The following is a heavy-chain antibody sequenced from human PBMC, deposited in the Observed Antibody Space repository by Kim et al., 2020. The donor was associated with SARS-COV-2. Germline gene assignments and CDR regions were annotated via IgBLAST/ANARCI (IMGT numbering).Heavy chain of an antibody. Sequence: GGSLRLSCSASGFTFSSYAMSWVRQAPGQGLELVSAISGSGGSTYYADSVKGRFTISRDNSKNTLYLQMNSLRAEDTAVYYCAKVCCHIAVAGDRSGYFDLWGRGTLVTVSS. CDR2: ISGSGGST. CDR1: GFTFSSYA. CDR3: AKVCCHIAVAGDRSGYFDL. D-gene: IGHD6-19*01. J-gene: IGHJ2*01. V-gene: IGHV3-23*01.